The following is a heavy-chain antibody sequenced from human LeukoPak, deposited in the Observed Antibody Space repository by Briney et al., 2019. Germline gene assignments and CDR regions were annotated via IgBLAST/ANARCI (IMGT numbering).Heavy chain of an antibody. V-gene: IGHV4-39*01. Sequence: TLSLTCTVSGGSISSSSYYWGWIRQPPGKGLERIGSIYYSGSTYYNPSLKSRVTISVDTSKNQFSLKLSSVTAADTAVYYCATPKVDSSGLGYYFDYWGQGTLVTVSS. D-gene: IGHD3-22*01. J-gene: IGHJ4*02. CDR3: ATPKVDSSGLGYYFDY. CDR1: GGSISSSSYY. CDR2: IYYSGST.